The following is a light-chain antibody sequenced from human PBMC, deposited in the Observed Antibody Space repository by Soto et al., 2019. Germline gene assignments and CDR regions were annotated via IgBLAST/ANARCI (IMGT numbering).Light chain of an antibody. V-gene: IGKV3-20*01. CDR2: GAS. CDR1: QSISSTY. Sequence: EIVLTQSPGTLSLSPGERATLSCRARQSISSTYLAWYQKKPGQAPRLLLYGASSRATGIPDRFSGSGSGRDFTLTISRLEPEDSAVYYCQQYGSSSFAFGPGTKVQI. J-gene: IGKJ3*01. CDR3: QQYGSSSFA.